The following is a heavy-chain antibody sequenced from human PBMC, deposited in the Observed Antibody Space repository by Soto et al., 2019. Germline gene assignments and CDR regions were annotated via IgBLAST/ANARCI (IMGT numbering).Heavy chain of an antibody. D-gene: IGHD1-26*01. CDR1: GFTFSSYS. V-gene: IGHV3-21*01. J-gene: IGHJ5*02. CDR2: ISSSSSYI. CDR3: ARDSGGSYSAPPFDP. Sequence: GGSLRLSCAASGFTFSSYSMNWVRQAPGKGLEWVSSISSSSSYIYYADSVKGRFTISRDNAKNSLYLQMNSLRAEDTAVYYCARDSGGSYSAPPFDPRGQGTLVTVSS.